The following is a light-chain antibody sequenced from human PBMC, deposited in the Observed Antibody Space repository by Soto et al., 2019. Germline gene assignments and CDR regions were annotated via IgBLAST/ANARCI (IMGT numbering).Light chain of an antibody. J-gene: IGKJ1*01. V-gene: IGKV3-20*01. Sequence: EIVLTQAPAAPSLSPGERAAPCRRASQSVSSYLAWYQQKPGQGPSLLIYGTSTRAGGVPARFSGGGSGTDFTLTISRLEPEDFAVYYCQEYGTSRTFGQGTKVDIK. CDR3: QEYGTSRT. CDR2: GTS. CDR1: QSVSSY.